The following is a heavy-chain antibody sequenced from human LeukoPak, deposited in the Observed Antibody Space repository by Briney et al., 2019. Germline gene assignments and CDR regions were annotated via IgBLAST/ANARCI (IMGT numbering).Heavy chain of an antibody. CDR1: GYTFTGYY. D-gene: IGHD5-12*01. V-gene: IGHV1-2*02. CDR2: INPNSGGT. Sequence: ASVKVSCKASGYTFTGYYMHWVRQAPGQGLEGMGWINPNSGGTNYAQKFQGRVTMTRDTSISTAYMELSRLRSDDTAVYYCNSGYDSGDAFDIWGQGTMVTVSS. CDR3: NSGYDSGDAFDI. J-gene: IGHJ3*02.